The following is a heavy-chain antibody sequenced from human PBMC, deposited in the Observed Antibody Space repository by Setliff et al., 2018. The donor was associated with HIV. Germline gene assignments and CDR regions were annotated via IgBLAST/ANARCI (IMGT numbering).Heavy chain of an antibody. J-gene: IGHJ6*03. V-gene: IGHV1-69*13. CDR2: IIPIFHSA. Sequence: SVKVSCKASGDNFNRFAFNWGRQAPGQGLEWMGGIIPIFHSANYAPRFQGRVTITADESTNTTFMELCSMRFEDTAVYYCARGSSLVRGSGSPEYMDVWGKGTTVTVSS. D-gene: IGHD3-10*01. CDR3: ARGSSLVRGSGSPEYMDV. CDR1: GDNFNRFA.